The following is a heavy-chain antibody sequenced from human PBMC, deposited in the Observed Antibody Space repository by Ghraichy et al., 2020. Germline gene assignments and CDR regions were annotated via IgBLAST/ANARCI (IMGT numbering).Heavy chain of an antibody. D-gene: IGHD2-8*01. CDR3: ARSCTNGVCFLDY. J-gene: IGHJ4*02. CDR2: FYHSGST. V-gene: IGHV4-4*02. Sequence: SQTLSLTCVVFGASIRSSNWWTWVRQPPGKGLEWIREFYHSGSTNYNPSLKNRVIISVDKSKNKFSVRLTSVTAADTAVYYCARSCTNGVCFLDYWGQGTLVTVSS. CDR1: GASIRSSNW.